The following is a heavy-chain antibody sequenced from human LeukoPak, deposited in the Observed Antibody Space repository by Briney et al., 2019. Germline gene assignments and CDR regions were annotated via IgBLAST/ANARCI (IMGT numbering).Heavy chain of an antibody. CDR3: ARVQLERTPALDY. V-gene: IGHV4-59*01. D-gene: IGHD1-1*01. CDR1: GGSISSYY. J-gene: IGHJ4*02. CDR2: IYYSGST. Sequence: SETLSLTCTVSGGSISSYYWSWIRQPPGEGLEWIGYIYYSGSTNYNPSLKSRVTISVDTSKNQFSLKLSSVTAADTAVYYCARVQLERTPALDYWGQGTLVTVSS.